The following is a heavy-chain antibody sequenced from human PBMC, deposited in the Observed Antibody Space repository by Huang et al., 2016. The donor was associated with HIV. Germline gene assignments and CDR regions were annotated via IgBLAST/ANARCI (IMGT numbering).Heavy chain of an antibody. CDR2: IYYRGSS. J-gene: IGHJ4*02. CDR3: ARAPATHSVFFY. D-gene: IGHD3-3*01. Sequence: QESGPGLVKPSQTLSLTCTVSGDSIRSGGYYWTWIRQSPAKGLEWIGYIYYRGSSDYNPSLKSRVAISIDAFKNRVSLKLKSVTVADTAVYYCARAPATHSVFFYWGQGTLVTVSA. CDR1: GDSIRSGGYY. V-gene: IGHV4-30-4*08.